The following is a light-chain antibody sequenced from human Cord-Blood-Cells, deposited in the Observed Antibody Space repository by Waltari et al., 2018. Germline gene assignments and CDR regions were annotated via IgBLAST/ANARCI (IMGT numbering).Light chain of an antibody. CDR1: SGINVGTYR. CDR2: YNSDTDK. V-gene: IGLV5-45*02. Sequence: QAVLTQPSSLSASPGASASLTCTLRSGINVGTYRIYWYQQKPGSPPQYLLRYNSDTDKQLGTGVPSRFSVSKDASANAWIFLMSGLQAEDEADYYCMMWHSSAWVFGGGTKLTVL. CDR3: MMWHSSAWV. J-gene: IGLJ3*02.